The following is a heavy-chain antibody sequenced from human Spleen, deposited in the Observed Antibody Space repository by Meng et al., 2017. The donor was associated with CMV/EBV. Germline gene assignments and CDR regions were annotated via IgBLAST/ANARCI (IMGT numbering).Heavy chain of an antibody. D-gene: IGHD3-10*01. CDR2: IKQDGSEK. CDR3: AKAGNYYGSGSYNDY. V-gene: IGHV3-7*01. J-gene: IGHJ4*02. Sequence: GGSLRLSCAASEFRVSDYGMGWVRQAPGKGLEWVANIKQDGSEKYYVDSVKGRFTISRDNAKNSLYLQMNSLRAEDTAVYYCAKAGNYYGSGSYNDYWGQGTLVTVSS. CDR1: EFRVSDYG.